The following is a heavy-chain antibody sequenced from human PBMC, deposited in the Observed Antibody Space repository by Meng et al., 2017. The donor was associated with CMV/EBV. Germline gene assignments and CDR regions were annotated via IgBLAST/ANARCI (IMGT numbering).Heavy chain of an antibody. Sequence: GESLKISCAASGFTFSSYSMNWVRQAPGKGLEWVSSISSSSSYIYYADSVTGRFTISRDNAKNSLYLQMNSLRAEDTAVYYCANLVVPAANPSYYYYGMDVWGQGTTVTVSS. CDR3: ANLVVPAANPSYYYYGMDV. CDR1: GFTFSSYS. V-gene: IGHV3-21*01. D-gene: IGHD2-2*01. CDR2: ISSSSSYI. J-gene: IGHJ6*02.